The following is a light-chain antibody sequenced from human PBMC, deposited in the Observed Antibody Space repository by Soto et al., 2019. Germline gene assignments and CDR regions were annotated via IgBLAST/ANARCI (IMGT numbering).Light chain of an antibody. CDR3: QQYDNLPLT. CDR1: QDISNY. Sequence: DIQMTQSPSSLSASVGDRVTMICQASQDISNYLNWYQQKPGKAPKLLIYDASNLETGVPSRFSGSGSGTDFTVTISSLQPEDIATYYCQQYDNLPLTFGGGTKVEIK. J-gene: IGKJ4*01. V-gene: IGKV1-33*01. CDR2: DAS.